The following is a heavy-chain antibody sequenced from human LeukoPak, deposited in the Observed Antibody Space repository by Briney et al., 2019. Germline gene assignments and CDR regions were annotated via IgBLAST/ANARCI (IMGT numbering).Heavy chain of an antibody. D-gene: IGHD6-13*01. CDR2: ISGSGGST. J-gene: IGHJ5*02. Sequence: PGGSLRLSCAASGFTFSSYAMSWVRQAPGKGLEWVSAISGSGGSTYYADSVKGRFTISRDNSKNTLHLQMNSLRAEDTAVYYCAKGIAAAGHNWFDPWGQGTLVTVSS. CDR1: GFTFSSYA. V-gene: IGHV3-23*01. CDR3: AKGIAAAGHNWFDP.